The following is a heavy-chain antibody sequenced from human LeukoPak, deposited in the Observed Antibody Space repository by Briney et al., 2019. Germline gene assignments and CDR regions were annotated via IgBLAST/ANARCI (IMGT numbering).Heavy chain of an antibody. CDR2: IYPGDSDT. J-gene: IGHJ4*02. Sequence: GESLKIPCKGSGYSFTSYWIGWVRQMPGKGLEWMGIIYPGDSDTRYSPSFQGQVTISADKSISTAYLQWSSLKASDTAMYYCARGGYCSSTSCSPGPFDYWGQGTLVTVSS. CDR3: ARGGYCSSTSCSPGPFDY. D-gene: IGHD2-2*01. V-gene: IGHV5-51*01. CDR1: GYSFTSYW.